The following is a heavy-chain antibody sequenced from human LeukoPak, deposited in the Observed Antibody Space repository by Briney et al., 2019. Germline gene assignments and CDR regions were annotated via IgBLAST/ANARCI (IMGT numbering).Heavy chain of an antibody. CDR2: ITTGNDK. CDR3: ARDPGDHDY. CDR1: GFPFSGYS. J-gene: IGHJ4*02. V-gene: IGHV3-21*01. D-gene: IGHD3-10*01. Sequence: GESLRHSCAASGFPFSGYSMNWVRPAPGKGLEWVSSITTGNDKFYADSVKGRFTISRDDAKNSLYLQMNSLRVEDTALYYCARDPGDHDYWGQGILVTVSS.